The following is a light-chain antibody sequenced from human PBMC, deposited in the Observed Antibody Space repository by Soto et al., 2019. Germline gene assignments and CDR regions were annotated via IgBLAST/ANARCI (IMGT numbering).Light chain of an antibody. CDR3: CSFALRSTLI. J-gene: IGLJ2*01. CDR2: EGG. V-gene: IGLV2-23*01. CDR1: SSDVGNYNL. Sequence: QSVLTQPASVSGSPGQSITISCTGTSSDVGNYNLVSWYQQYPGKAPKLMIYEGGKRPSGVSNRFSGSKSGNTASLTISGLQAEDEADYYCCSFALRSTLIFGGVTKVTVL.